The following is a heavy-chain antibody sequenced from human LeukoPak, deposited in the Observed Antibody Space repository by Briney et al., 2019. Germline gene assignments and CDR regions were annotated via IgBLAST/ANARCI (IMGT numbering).Heavy chain of an antibody. CDR1: GFTFSSYW. V-gene: IGHV3-7*03. J-gene: IGHJ4*02. Sequence: GGSLRLSCAASGFTFSSYWMSWVRQAPGKGLEWVANIKQDGSEKYYVDSVKGRFTISRDNAKNSLYLQMNSLRAEDTAVYYCARDRTPYYYGSGRYFDYWGQGTLVTVSS. CDR3: ARDRTPYYYGSGRYFDY. CDR2: IKQDGSEK. D-gene: IGHD3-10*01.